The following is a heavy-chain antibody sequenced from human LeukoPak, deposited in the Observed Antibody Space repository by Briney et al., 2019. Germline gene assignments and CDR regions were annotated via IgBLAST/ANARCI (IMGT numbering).Heavy chain of an antibody. CDR1: GFTFSYSS. V-gene: IGHV3-48*01. CDR2: ISSSSYTI. CDR3: ARGQYDILTGLPLPDS. Sequence: PGGSLRLSCAASGFTFSYSSMNWVRQAPGKGLEWVSYISSSSYTIYYADSVKGRFTISRDNAKNSLYLQMNSLRPGDTAVYYCARGQYDILTGLPLPDSWGQGTLVTVSS. D-gene: IGHD3-9*01. J-gene: IGHJ4*02.